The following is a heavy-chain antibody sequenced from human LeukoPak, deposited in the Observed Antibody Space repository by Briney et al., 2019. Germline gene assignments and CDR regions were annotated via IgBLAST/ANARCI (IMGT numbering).Heavy chain of an antibody. V-gene: IGHV3-23*01. D-gene: IGHD1-26*01. J-gene: IGHJ4*02. CDR2: ISGSGSST. CDR1: GLTFSNFV. CDR3: AREISGY. Sequence: PGGSLRLSCAASGLTFSNFVMSWVRQAPGKGLEWVSGISGSGSSTYYGDSVKGRFTISRDNSKNTLYLQMNSLSAEDTAVYYCAREISGYWGQGTLVTVSS.